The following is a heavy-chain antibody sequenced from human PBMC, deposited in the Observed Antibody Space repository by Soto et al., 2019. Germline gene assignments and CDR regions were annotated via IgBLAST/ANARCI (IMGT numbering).Heavy chain of an antibody. CDR3: ARLQWLVRWFDP. V-gene: IGHV6-1*01. CDR1: GDSVSSNSAA. CDR2: TYYRSKWYN. D-gene: IGHD6-19*01. J-gene: IGHJ5*02. Sequence: PSETLSLTCAISGDSVSSNSAAWNWIRHSPSRGLEWLGRTYYRSKWYNDYAVPVKSRITINPDTSKNQFSLQLNSVTPEDTAVYYCARLQWLVRWFDPWGQGTLVTVSS.